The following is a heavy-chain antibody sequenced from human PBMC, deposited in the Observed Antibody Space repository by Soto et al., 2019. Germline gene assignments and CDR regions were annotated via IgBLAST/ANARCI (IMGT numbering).Heavy chain of an antibody. J-gene: IGHJ4*02. CDR2: IFHSGRT. V-gene: IGHV4-31*03. Sequence: SETLSLTCTVSGDSISSGSGYWSWVRQHPGRGLEWLGSIFHSGRTYYSPPLSSRLTLSIDTSNNQLSLNLRSVTAADTAVYYCARGLNWPDYWGQGTLVTVSS. D-gene: IGHD1-1*01. CDR3: ARGLNWPDY. CDR1: GDSISSGSGY.